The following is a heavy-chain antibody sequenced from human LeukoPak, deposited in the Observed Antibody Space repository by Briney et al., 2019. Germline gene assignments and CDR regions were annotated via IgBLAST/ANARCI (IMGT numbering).Heavy chain of an antibody. V-gene: IGHV4-39*01. CDR2: VSYGGST. CDR3: ARQALWFLDH. Sequence: MSSETLSLTCTVSGGSISSNSNYWAWIRQPPGRGLEWIGSVSYGGSTYYSPSLESRVTISVDTSKNQFSLKLSSVTAADTAVYYCARQALWFLDHWGQGTLVTVSP. J-gene: IGHJ4*02. D-gene: IGHD2-21*01. CDR1: GGSISSNSNY.